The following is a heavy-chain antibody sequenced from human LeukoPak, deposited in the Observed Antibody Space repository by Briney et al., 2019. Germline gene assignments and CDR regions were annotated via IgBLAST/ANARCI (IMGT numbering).Heavy chain of an antibody. Sequence: SETLSLTCTVSGASISSSYYWGWIRQPPGKGLDWIGSIYYSGTTFYNPSLKSRVTISVDTSKNQFSLKLSSVTAADTAVYYCASYIVDSSGYYQFDYWGQGTLVTVSS. CDR1: GASISSSYY. CDR3: ASYIVDSSGYYQFDY. J-gene: IGHJ4*02. V-gene: IGHV4-39*07. D-gene: IGHD3-22*01. CDR2: IYYSGTT.